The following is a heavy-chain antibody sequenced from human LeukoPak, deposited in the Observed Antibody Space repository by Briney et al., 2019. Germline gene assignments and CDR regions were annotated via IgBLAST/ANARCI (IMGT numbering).Heavy chain of an antibody. Sequence: SETLSLTCTVSSGSISSYYWSWIRQPPGKGLEWIGYIYYSGSTNYNPSLKSRVTISVDTSKNQFSLKVSSVTAADTAVYYCASEMATIRAFDIWGQGTMVTVSS. V-gene: IGHV4-59*08. J-gene: IGHJ3*02. CDR3: ASEMATIRAFDI. CDR1: SGSISSYY. CDR2: IYYSGST. D-gene: IGHD5-24*01.